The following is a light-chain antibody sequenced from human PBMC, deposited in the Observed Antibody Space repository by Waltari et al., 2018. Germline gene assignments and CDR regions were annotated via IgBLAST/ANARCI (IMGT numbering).Light chain of an antibody. CDR3: QTGGHGTCV. J-gene: IGLJ3*02. CDR2: GNNDGSH. CDR1: SGHSSNV. Sequence: QLVLTQSPSVSASLGASVKLTCTLSSGHSSNVIAWHQQQPGKGPRYLMNGNNDGSHSKGDGIPDRCSGSSAGAKRYLTISSLQSDDEADYYCQTGGHGTCVFGGGTKLTVL. V-gene: IGLV4-69*01.